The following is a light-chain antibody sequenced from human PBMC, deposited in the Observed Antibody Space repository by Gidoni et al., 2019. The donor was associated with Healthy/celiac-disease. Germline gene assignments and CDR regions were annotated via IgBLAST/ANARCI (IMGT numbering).Light chain of an antibody. Sequence: DIQMTQSPSSLSASVGDRVTITCRASQGISNSLAWYQQKPGKAPKLLLYAASRLESGVPSRFSGSGSGTDYTLTISSLQPEDFATYYCQQYYSTPPQLTFXGXTKVEIK. V-gene: IGKV1-NL1*01. J-gene: IGKJ4*01. CDR2: AAS. CDR1: QGISNS. CDR3: QQYYSTPPQLT.